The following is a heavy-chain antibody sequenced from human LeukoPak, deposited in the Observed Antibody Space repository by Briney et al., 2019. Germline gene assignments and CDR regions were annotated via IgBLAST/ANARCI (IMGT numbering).Heavy chain of an antibody. Sequence: GGSLRLSCAASGFTFSNYAMSWVRQAPGKGLEWVSAISGGGNSTYYADSVKGRFTISRDNSKNTLFLQMNSLRAEDTAVYYCAKDPSLIAAEAYFDYWGQGTLVTVSS. D-gene: IGHD6-13*01. CDR2: ISGGGNST. CDR1: GFTFSNYA. CDR3: AKDPSLIAAEAYFDY. V-gene: IGHV3-23*01. J-gene: IGHJ4*02.